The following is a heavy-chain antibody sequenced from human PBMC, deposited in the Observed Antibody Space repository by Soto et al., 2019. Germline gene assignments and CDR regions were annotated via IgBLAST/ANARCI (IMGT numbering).Heavy chain of an antibody. J-gene: IGHJ6*02. CDR1: GYTFTSYG. V-gene: IGHV1-18*01. CDR3: ARAYYGSGSYYYYYGMDV. D-gene: IGHD3-10*01. Sequence: ASVKVSCKASGYTFTSYGISWVRQAPGQGLEWMGWISAYNGNTNYAQKLQGRVTMTTDTSTSAAYMELRSLRSDDTAVYYCARAYYGSGSYYYYYGMDVWGQGTTVTVSS. CDR2: ISAYNGNT.